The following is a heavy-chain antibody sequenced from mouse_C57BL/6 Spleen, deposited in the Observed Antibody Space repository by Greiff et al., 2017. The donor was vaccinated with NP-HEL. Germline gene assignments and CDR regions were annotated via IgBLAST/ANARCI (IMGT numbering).Heavy chain of an antibody. D-gene: IGHD2-4*01. CDR2: IDPENGDT. CDR3: TTRYDYDGYYYAMDY. Sequence: EVQLQQSGAELVRPGASVKLSCTASGFNIKDDYMHWVKQRPEQGLEWIGWIDPENGDTEYASKFQGKATITADTSSNTAYLQLRSLTSEDTAVYYCTTRYDYDGYYYAMDYWGQGTSVTVSS. J-gene: IGHJ4*01. CDR1: GFNIKDDY. V-gene: IGHV14-4*01.